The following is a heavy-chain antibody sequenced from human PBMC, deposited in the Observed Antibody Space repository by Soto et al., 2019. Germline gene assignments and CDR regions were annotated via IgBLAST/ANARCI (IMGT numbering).Heavy chain of an antibody. D-gene: IGHD6-19*01. V-gene: IGHV1-8*01. Sequence: ASVKVSCKASGYTFTSYDINWVRQATGQGLEWMGWMNPNSGNTGYAQKFQGRVTMTRNTSISTAYMELSSLRSEDTAVYYCARWNGGAVASTENFDYWGQGTLVTVSS. CDR3: ARWNGGAVASTENFDY. CDR1: GYTFTSYD. J-gene: IGHJ4*02. CDR2: MNPNSGNT.